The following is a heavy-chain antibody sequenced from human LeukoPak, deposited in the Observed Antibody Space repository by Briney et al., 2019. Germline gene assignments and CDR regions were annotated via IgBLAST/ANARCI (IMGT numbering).Heavy chain of an antibody. CDR2: INPNSGGT. J-gene: IGHJ4*02. CDR1: GYTFTGYD. Sequence: GASVKVSCKASGYTFTGYDMHWVRQAPGQGLEWMGLINPNSGGTNYAQKSQGRVTMTRDTSISTAYMELSRLRSDDTAVYYCARDGPSGYDFWSGYDFDYWGQGTLVTVSS. D-gene: IGHD3-3*01. CDR3: ARDGPSGYDFWSGYDFDY. V-gene: IGHV1-2*02.